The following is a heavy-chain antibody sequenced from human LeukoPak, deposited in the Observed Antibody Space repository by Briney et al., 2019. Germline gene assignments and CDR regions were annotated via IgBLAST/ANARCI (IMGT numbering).Heavy chain of an antibody. Sequence: GASVKVSCKVSGYTLTELSMHWVRQAPGQGLEWMGWINTNTGNPTYAQGFTGRFVFSLDTSVSTAYLQISSLKAEDTAVYYCARRRYSSSSGAYYFDYWGQGTLVTVSS. CDR3: ARRRYSSSSGAYYFDY. CDR1: GYTLTELS. V-gene: IGHV7-4-1*02. J-gene: IGHJ4*02. CDR2: INTNTGNP. D-gene: IGHD6-6*01.